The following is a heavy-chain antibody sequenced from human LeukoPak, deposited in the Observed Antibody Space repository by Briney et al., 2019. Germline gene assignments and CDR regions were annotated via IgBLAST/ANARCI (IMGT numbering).Heavy chain of an antibody. V-gene: IGHV3-48*02. Sequence: GRSLRLSCAASGSTFSRYSMNWVRQAPGKGLEWVSYISSSSSTVYYADSLKGRFTISRDNAKNSLYLQMNSLRDEDTAVYYCARAQTYYGSGSYLYWGQGTLVTVSS. J-gene: IGHJ4*02. D-gene: IGHD3-10*01. CDR1: GSTFSRYS. CDR2: ISSSSSTV. CDR3: ARAQTYYGSGSYLY.